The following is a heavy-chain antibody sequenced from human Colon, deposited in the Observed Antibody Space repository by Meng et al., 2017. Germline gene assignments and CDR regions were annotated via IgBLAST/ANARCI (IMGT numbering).Heavy chain of an antibody. CDR3: ARDDLWSFDH. CDR2: TYYRTKWGN. Sequence: VHLQQSGPGLVKASQTLSLTWAISGDSVSNNGAAWNWSRQSPSRGLEWLGRTYYRTKWGNEYAVSVKSRLTSNPETSKNQFSLQLNSVTPEDTAVYYCARDDLWSFDHWGQGTLVTVSS. V-gene: IGHV6-1*01. D-gene: IGHD3-16*01. J-gene: IGHJ4*02. CDR1: GDSVSNNGAA.